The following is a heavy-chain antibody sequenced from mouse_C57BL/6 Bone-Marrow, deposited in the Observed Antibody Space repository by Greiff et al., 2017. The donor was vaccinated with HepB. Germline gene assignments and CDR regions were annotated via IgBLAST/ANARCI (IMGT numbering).Heavy chain of an antibody. CDR1: GFTFSDYY. J-gene: IGHJ4*01. D-gene: IGHD2-5*01. V-gene: IGHV5-12*01. CDR2: ISNGGGST. Sequence: EVKLMESGGGLVQPGGSLKLSCAASGFTFSDYYMYWVRQTPEKRLEWVAYISNGGGSTYYPDTVKGRFTISRDNAKNTLYLQMSRLKSEDTAMYYCARHSYYSNYDAMDYWGQGTSVTVSS. CDR3: ARHSYYSNYDAMDY.